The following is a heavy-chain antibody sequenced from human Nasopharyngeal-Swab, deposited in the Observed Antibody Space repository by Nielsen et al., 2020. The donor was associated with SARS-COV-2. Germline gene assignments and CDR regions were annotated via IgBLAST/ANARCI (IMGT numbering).Heavy chain of an antibody. J-gene: IGHJ4*02. CDR2: IYSSGST. CDR3: ARLLDY. V-gene: IGHV4-39*01. CDR1: GDSISSSSYY. Sequence: GSLRLSCTVSGDSISSSSYYWGWIRQPPGKGLEWIGSIYSSGSTYYNPSLKSRITISVDTSKNQFPLKLSSVTAADTAVYYCARLLDYWGQGTLVTVSS.